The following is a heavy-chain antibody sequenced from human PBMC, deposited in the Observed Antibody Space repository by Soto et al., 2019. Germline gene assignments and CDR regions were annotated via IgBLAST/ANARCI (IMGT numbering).Heavy chain of an antibody. CDR2: IYYSGST. V-gene: IGHV4-59*01. CDR3: ASGYCSSTSCHDY. D-gene: IGHD2-2*01. Sequence: SETLSLTCTVSGGSISSYYWSWIRQPPGKGLEWIGYIYYSGSTNYNPSLKSRVTISVDTSKNQFSLKLSSVTAADTAVYHCASGYCSSTSCHDYWGQGTLVTVSS. J-gene: IGHJ4*02. CDR1: GGSISSYY.